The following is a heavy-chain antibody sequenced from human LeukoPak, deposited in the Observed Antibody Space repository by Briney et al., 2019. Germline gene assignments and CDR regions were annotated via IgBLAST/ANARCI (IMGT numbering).Heavy chain of an antibody. J-gene: IGHJ4*02. D-gene: IGHD3-10*01. Sequence: GASVKVSCKASGYTFTGYYMHWVRQAPGQGLEWMGWINPNSGGTNYAQKFQGWVTMTRDTSISTAYMELSRLRSDDTAVYYCARVLWFGESPLGYWGQGTLVTVSS. CDR2: INPNSGGT. CDR1: GYTFTGYY. CDR3: ARVLWFGESPLGY. V-gene: IGHV1-2*04.